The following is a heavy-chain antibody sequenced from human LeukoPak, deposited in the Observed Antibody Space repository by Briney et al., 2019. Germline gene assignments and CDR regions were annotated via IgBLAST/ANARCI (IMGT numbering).Heavy chain of an antibody. D-gene: IGHD3-3*01. CDR1: GYTFTGYY. V-gene: IGHV1-24*01. J-gene: IGHJ5*02. CDR3: AAVGLLRFSPDLGWFDP. Sequence: ASVKVSCKASGYTFTGYYMHWVRQAPGKGLEWMGGFDPEDGETIYAQKFQGRVTMTEDTSTDTAYMELSSLRSEDTAVYYCAAVGLLRFSPDLGWFDPWGQGTLVTVSS. CDR2: FDPEDGET.